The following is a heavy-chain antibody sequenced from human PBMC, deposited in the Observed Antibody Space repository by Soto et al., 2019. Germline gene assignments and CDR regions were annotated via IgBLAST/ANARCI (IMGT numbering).Heavy chain of an antibody. CDR2: FSGSGGNI. D-gene: IGHD2-2*01. J-gene: IGHJ6*02. V-gene: IGHV3-23*01. CDR3: AKDPPWTVGPLAMDV. Sequence: PGGSLRLSCVASGFTFSTHAMSWVRQAPGKGLEWVSTFSGSGGNIYYAESVKGRLTISRGDSKNTLYLQMNSLRVEDTAVYYCAKDPPWTVGPLAMDVWGQGTTVTVSS. CDR1: GFTFSTHA.